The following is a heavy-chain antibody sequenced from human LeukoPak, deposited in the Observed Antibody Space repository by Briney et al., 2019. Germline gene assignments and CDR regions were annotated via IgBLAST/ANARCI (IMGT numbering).Heavy chain of an antibody. CDR3: VLSTVVTSFDY. CDR1: GFTFSSYA. V-gene: IGHV3-30-3*01. D-gene: IGHD4-23*01. CDR2: ISYDGSNK. J-gene: IGHJ4*02. Sequence: QAGGSLRLSCAASGFTFSSYAMHWVRQAPGKGLEWVAVISYDGSNKYYADSVKGRFTISRDNSKNTLYLQMSSLRAEDTAVYYCVLSTVVTSFDYWGQGTLVTVSS.